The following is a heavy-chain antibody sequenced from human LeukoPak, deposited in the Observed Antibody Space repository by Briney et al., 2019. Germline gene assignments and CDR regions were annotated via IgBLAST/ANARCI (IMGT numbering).Heavy chain of an antibody. CDR3: ATDMAYYMDV. CDR2: VDPEDGET. V-gene: IGHV1-69-2*01. J-gene: IGHJ6*03. Sequence: VKVSCKVSGYTFTDYYMHWVHQAPGKGLEWMGLVDPEDGETIYAEKFQGRVTITADTSTDTAYMELSSLRSEDTAVYYCATDMAYYMDVWGKGTTVTVSS. CDR1: GYTFTDYY. D-gene: IGHD3-10*01.